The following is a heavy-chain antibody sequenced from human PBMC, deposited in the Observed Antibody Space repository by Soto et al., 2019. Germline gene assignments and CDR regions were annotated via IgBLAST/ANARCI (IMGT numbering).Heavy chain of an antibody. D-gene: IGHD2-15*01. CDR2: INHSGST. CDR1: GGSFSGYY. Sequence: PSETLSLTCAVYGGSFSGYYWSWIRQPPGKGLEWIGEINHSGSTNYNPSLKSRVTISVDTSKNQFSLKLSSVTAADTAVYYCAREGDGRTYFDYWGQGTLVTVSS. CDR3: AREGDGRTYFDY. V-gene: IGHV4-34*01. J-gene: IGHJ4*02.